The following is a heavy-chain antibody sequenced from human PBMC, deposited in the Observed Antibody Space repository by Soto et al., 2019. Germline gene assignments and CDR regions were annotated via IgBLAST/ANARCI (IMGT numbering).Heavy chain of an antibody. CDR3: ARGSALKSYGGAYYYYGMDV. CDR2: IKQDGSEK. Sequence: GGSLRLSCAASGFTFSSYWMSWVRQAPGKGLEWVANIKQDGSEKYYVDSVKGRFTISRDNAKNSLYLQMNSLRAEDTAVYYCARGSALKSYGGAYYYYGMDVWGQGTTVTVSS. D-gene: IGHD4-17*01. CDR1: GFTFSSYW. V-gene: IGHV3-7*05. J-gene: IGHJ6*02.